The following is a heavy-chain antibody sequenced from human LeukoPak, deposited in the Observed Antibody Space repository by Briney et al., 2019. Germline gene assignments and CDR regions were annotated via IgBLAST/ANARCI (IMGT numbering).Heavy chain of an antibody. CDR2: ISSSSSYI. J-gene: IGHJ6*03. D-gene: IGHD3-10*01. CDR3: ARDQGDVWFGFPKWGNYMDV. CDR1: GFTFGDYA. V-gene: IGHV3-21*01. Sequence: GGSLRLSCTASGFTFGDYAMSWVRQAPGKGLEWVSSISSSSSYIYYADSVKGRFTISRDNAKNSLYLQMNSLRAEDTAVYYCARDQGDVWFGFPKWGNYMDVWGKGTTVTVSS.